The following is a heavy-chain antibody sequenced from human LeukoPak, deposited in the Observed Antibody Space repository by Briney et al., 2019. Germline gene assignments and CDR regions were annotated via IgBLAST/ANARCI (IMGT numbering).Heavy chain of an antibody. J-gene: IGHJ4*02. CDR1: GYTFTSYD. V-gene: IGHV1-8*01. Sequence: ASVKVSCTASGYTFTSYDINWVRQATGQGLEWMGWMNPNSGNTGYAQKFQGRVTMTRNTSISTAYMELSSLRSDDTAVYSCARDRGFCSSSTCYTAFWGQGTLVTVSS. D-gene: IGHD2-2*02. CDR3: ARDRGFCSSSTCYTAF. CDR2: MNPNSGNT.